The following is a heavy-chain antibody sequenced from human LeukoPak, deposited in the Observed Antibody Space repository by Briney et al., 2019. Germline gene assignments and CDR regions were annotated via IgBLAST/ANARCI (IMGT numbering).Heavy chain of an antibody. Sequence: ASVKVSCKASGGTFSSYAISWVRQAPGQGLKWMGRIIPILGIANYAQKFQGRVTITADKSTSTAYMELSSLRSDDTAVYYCAREVVVASYYYGMDVWGQGTTVTVSS. CDR2: IIPILGIA. J-gene: IGHJ6*02. D-gene: IGHD3-22*01. V-gene: IGHV1-69*04. CDR3: AREVVVASYYYGMDV. CDR1: GGTFSSYA.